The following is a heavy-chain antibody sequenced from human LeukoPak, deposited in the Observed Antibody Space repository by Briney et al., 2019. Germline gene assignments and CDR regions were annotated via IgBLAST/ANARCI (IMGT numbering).Heavy chain of an antibody. D-gene: IGHD3-3*01. CDR2: FDPEDGET. J-gene: IGHJ4*02. V-gene: IGHV1-24*01. CDR3: ATDRVYDFWSGYAN. Sequence: ASVKVSCKVSGYTLTELSMHWVRQAPGKGLEWMGGFDPEDGETIYAQKFQGRVTMTEDTSTDTAYMEVSSLRSEDTAVYYCATDRVYDFWSGYANWGQGTLVTVSS. CDR1: GYTLTELS.